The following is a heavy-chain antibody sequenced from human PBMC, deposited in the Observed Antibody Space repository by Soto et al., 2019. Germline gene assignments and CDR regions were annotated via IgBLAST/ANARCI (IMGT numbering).Heavy chain of an antibody. CDR3: ARANYNGDKSWFAP. CDR1: GFTFSSYD. J-gene: IGHJ5*02. D-gene: IGHD4-17*01. V-gene: IGHV3-13*01. CDR2: IGTAGDT. Sequence: GGSLRLSCAASGFTFSSYDMHWVRQATGKGLEWVSAIGTAGDTYYPGSVKGRFTISRENAKNSLYLQMNSLRAGDTAVYYCARANYNGDKSWFAPWGQGTLVTVSS.